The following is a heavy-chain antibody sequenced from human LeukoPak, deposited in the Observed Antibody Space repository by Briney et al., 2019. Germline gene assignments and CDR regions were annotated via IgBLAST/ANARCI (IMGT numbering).Heavy chain of an antibody. Sequence: GGSLRLSCEASGFTLSTYTVTWVRQAPGKGLERVSSSGGMTSYADSARGRFTISRDNSKNTLYLEMSSLRAEDTALYYCAKESAAGTTRHFDYWGQGTLVTVSS. CDR3: AKESAAGTTRHFDY. CDR2: SSSGGMT. D-gene: IGHD6-13*01. J-gene: IGHJ4*02. V-gene: IGHV3-23*01. CDR1: GFTLSTYT.